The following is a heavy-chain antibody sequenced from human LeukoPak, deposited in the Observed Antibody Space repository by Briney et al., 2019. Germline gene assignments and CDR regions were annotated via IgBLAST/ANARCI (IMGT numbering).Heavy chain of an antibody. CDR2: IYYSGST. Sequence: SETLSLTCTVSGGSISSSSYYWGWIRQPPGKGLEWIGSIYYSGSTYYNPSLKSRVTISVDTSKNQFSLKLSPVTAADTAVYYCARGISSSWSPEDAFDMWARGTMVTVSS. CDR3: ARGISSSWSPEDAFDM. D-gene: IGHD6-13*01. V-gene: IGHV4-39*07. J-gene: IGHJ3*02. CDR1: GGSISSSSYY.